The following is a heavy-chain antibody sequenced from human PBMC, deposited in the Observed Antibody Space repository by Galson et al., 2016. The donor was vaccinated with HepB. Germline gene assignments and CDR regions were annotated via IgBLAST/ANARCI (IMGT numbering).Heavy chain of an antibody. V-gene: IGHV4-59*12. J-gene: IGHJ5*02. Sequence: SETLSLTCTVSGISLSSYYWSWIRQPPGKGLEWIGYIYYSGGSTNYNPSLKSRVTISVDTLKNQFSLKLSSVTAADTAVYYCARGDRPPRSNYYGYNWFDPWGQGTLVTVSS. CDR3: ARGDRPPRSNYYGYNWFDP. CDR1: GISLSSYY. D-gene: IGHD4-11*01. CDR2: IYYSGGST.